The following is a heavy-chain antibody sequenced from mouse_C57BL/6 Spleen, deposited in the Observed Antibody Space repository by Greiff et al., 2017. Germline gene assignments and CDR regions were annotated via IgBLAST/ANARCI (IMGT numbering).Heavy chain of an antibody. J-gene: IGHJ3*01. Sequence: EVQLVESGGGLVKPGGSLKLSCAASGFTFSDYGMHWVRQAPEKGLEWVAYISSGSSTIYYADTVKGRFTISRDNAKNTLFLQMTSLRSEYTAMYYCARPSTTVVAPFAYWGQGTLVTVSA. CDR1: GFTFSDYG. D-gene: IGHD1-1*01. V-gene: IGHV5-17*01. CDR3: ARPSTTVVAPFAY. CDR2: ISSGSSTI.